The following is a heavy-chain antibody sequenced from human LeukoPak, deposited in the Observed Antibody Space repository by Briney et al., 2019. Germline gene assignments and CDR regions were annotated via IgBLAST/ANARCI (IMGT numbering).Heavy chain of an antibody. V-gene: IGHV3-30*15. J-gene: IGHJ4*01. CDR3: AAAYSGTRSYIDY. D-gene: IGHD6-13*01. Sequence: GGSLRLSCAASGFTFSNCAFHCVRQAPGKGLEWVALFSYDGSNKYYADSVKGRFTISRDNSKNTLYLQMSRLRDEDTAVYFCAAAYSGTRSYIDYWGHGTLVAVSS. CDR2: FSYDGSNK. CDR1: GFTFSNCA.